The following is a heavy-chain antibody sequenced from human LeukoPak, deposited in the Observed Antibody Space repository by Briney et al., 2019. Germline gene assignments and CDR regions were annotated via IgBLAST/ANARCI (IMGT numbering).Heavy chain of an antibody. CDR1: GLTFSSYA. V-gene: IGHV3-48*04. Sequence: GGSLRLSCAASGLTFSSYAMNWVRQAPGKGLEWVSYISSTSSTIYYADSVKGRFTISRDNAKNSLDLQMNSLRAEDTAVYYCARDRWSGYYKYNWFDPWGQGTLVTVSS. D-gene: IGHD3-3*01. CDR3: ARDRWSGYYKYNWFDP. CDR2: ISSTSSTI. J-gene: IGHJ5*02.